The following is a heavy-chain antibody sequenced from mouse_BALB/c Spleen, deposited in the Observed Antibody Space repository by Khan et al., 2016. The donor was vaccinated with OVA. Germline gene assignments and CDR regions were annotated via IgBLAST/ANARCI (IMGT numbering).Heavy chain of an antibody. V-gene: IGHV1S137*01. Sequence: QVQLQQPGPELVRPGVSVKISCKGSGYTFTDYAMNWVKQSPAKSLEWIGLISTYSGNTNYKQKFKGKATMTVDKSSSTAYMELARLTSEDSAIYYCTRPAYDGYYDYWGQGTTLTVSS. CDR2: ISTYSGNT. J-gene: IGHJ2*01. CDR1: GYTFTDYA. CDR3: TRPAYDGYYDY. D-gene: IGHD2-3*01.